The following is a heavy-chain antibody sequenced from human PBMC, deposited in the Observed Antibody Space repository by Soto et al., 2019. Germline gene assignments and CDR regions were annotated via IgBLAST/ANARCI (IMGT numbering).Heavy chain of an antibody. CDR3: GRGLIRGYSSREKTKRYGMDV. V-gene: IGHV4-34*01. D-gene: IGHD6-13*01. CDR2: INHSGST. J-gene: IGHJ6*02. CDR1: GGSFSGYY. Sequence: SETLSLTXAVYGGSFSGYYWSWIRQPPGKGLEWIGEINHSGSTNYNPPLKSRVTISVDTSKNQFSLKLSSVTAADTAVYSFGRGLIRGYSSREKTKRYGMDVRGQGTTVTVSS.